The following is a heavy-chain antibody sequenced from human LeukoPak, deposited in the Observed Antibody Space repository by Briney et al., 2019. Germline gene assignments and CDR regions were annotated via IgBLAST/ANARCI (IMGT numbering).Heavy chain of an antibody. CDR2: IYTSGST. V-gene: IGHV4-61*02. J-gene: IGHJ6*03. CDR3: AGGPYDFWSGYSLSGYYYYYMDV. Sequence: SETLSLTCTVSGGSISSGSYYWSWIRQPAGKGLEWIVRIYTSGSTNYNPSLKSRVTISVDTSKNQFSLKLSSVTAADTAVYYCAGGPYDFWSGYSLSGYYYYYMDVWGKGTTVTVSS. D-gene: IGHD3-3*01. CDR1: GGSISSGSYY.